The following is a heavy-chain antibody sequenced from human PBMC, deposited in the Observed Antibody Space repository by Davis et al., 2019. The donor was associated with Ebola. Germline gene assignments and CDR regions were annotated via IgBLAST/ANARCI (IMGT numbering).Heavy chain of an antibody. CDR1: GFTFSSYW. CDR3: ARVHIVVVPAAPSGAFDI. Sequence: GESLKISCAASGFTFSSYWMHWVRQAPGKGLVWVSRINSDGSSTSYADSVKGRFTISRDNAKNTLYLQMNSLRAEDTAVYYCARVHIVVVPAAPSGAFDIWGQGTMVTVSS. V-gene: IGHV3-74*01. D-gene: IGHD2-2*01. J-gene: IGHJ3*02. CDR2: INSDGSST.